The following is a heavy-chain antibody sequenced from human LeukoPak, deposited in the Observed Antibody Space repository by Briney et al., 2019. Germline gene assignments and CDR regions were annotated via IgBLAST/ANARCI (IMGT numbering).Heavy chain of an antibody. Sequence: GSLRLSCAASGFTFSDHYMDWVRQPPGKGLEWIGEINHSGSTNYNPSLKSRVTISVDTSKNQFSLKLSSVTAADTAVYYCASHSSWYTNFDYWGQGTLVTVSS. V-gene: IGHV4-34*01. CDR2: INHSGST. CDR1: GFTFSDHY. D-gene: IGHD6-13*01. J-gene: IGHJ4*02. CDR3: ASHSSWYTNFDY.